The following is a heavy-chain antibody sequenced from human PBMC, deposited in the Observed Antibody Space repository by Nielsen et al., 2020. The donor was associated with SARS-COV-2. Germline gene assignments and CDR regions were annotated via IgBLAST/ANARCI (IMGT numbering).Heavy chain of an antibody. V-gene: IGHV3-30-3*01. D-gene: IGHD6-19*01. CDR1: GFTFSSYA. CDR3: ARSILAGWLVLWDAFDI. J-gene: IGHJ3*02. Sequence: GESLKISCAASGFTFSSYAMHWVRQAPGKGLEWVAVISYDGSNKYYADSVKGRFTISRDNSKNTLYLQMNSLRAEDTAVYYCARSILAGWLVLWDAFDIWGQGTMVTVSS. CDR2: ISYDGSNK.